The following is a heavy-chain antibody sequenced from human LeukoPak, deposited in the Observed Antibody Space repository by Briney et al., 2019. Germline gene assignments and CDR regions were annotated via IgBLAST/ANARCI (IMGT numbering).Heavy chain of an antibody. CDR3: ARSGMYSSSGAAVY. CDR2: IYYSGST. Sequence: SETLSLTCTVSGGSISSYYWSWIRQPPEKGLEWIGYIYYSGSTNYNPSLKSRVTISVDTSKNQFSLKLSSVTAADTAVYYCARSGMYSSSGAAVYWGQGTLVTVSS. CDR1: GGSISSYY. J-gene: IGHJ4*02. V-gene: IGHV4-59*01. D-gene: IGHD6-6*01.